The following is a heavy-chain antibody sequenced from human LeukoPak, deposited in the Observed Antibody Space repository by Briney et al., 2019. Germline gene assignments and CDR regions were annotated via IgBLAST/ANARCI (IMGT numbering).Heavy chain of an antibody. CDR2: MNPNSGNT. V-gene: IGHV1-8*01. CDR3: ARDSGDYGDYVGNQRGNYYYMDV. D-gene: IGHD4-17*01. Sequence: ASVKVSCKASGYIFTSYDINWVRQATGQGLEWMGWMNPNSGNTGYAQKFQGRVTMTRNTSISTAYMELSSLRSEDTAVYYCARDSGDYGDYVGNQRGNYYYMDVWGKGTTVTVSS. CDR1: GYIFTSYD. J-gene: IGHJ6*03.